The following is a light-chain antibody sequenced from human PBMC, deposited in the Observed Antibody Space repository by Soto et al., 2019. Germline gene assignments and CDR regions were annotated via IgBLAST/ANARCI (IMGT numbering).Light chain of an antibody. Sequence: EIVLTQSPGTLSLSPGERATLSRRASQSFSSSYLAWYQQKPGQAPRLLIYETSSRATGIPDRFSGSGSQTDFTLTISRLEPEDFAVYYCQQYGTSPRTFGQGTKVEIK. J-gene: IGKJ1*01. CDR2: ETS. CDR1: QSFSSSY. CDR3: QQYGTSPRT. V-gene: IGKV3-20*01.